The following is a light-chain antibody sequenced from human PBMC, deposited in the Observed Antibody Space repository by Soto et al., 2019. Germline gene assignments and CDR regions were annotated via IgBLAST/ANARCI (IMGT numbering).Light chain of an antibody. Sequence: DIQMTQSPSSLSASVGDRVTITCRASQSISSYLNWYQQKPGKAPKLLIYAASSLQSGVPSRFSGSGSGTDFTLTISSLQHEDFATYYCQQSYSTPRDFGPGTKVDIK. CDR2: AAS. CDR1: QSISSY. CDR3: QQSYSTPRD. J-gene: IGKJ3*01. V-gene: IGKV1-39*01.